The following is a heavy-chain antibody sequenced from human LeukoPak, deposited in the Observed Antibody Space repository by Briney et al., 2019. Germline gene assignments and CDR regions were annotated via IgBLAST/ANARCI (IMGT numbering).Heavy chain of an antibody. CDR2: IIPIFGTA. CDR3: GRGPKAGGPHHDMDV. V-gene: IGHV1-69*05. Sequence: SVKVSCKASGGTFSSYAISWVRQAPGQGLEWMGGIIPIFGTANYAQKFQGRATMTTDTSTSTAYMELRSLSSDDTAVYYCGRGPKAGGPHHDMDVWGRGTTVTVSS. J-gene: IGHJ6*02. D-gene: IGHD2-15*01. CDR1: GGTFSSYA.